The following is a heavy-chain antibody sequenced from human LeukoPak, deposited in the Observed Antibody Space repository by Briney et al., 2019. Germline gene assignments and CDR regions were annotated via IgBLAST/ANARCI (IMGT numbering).Heavy chain of an antibody. J-gene: IGHJ4*02. D-gene: IGHD6-13*01. Sequence: GGSLRLSCAASGFTFSAYDMNWVRQAPGKGLGWVSHITSSGSTIYYADSVKGRFTISRDNAKNSLYLQMNSLRAEDTAVYYCARGGQQLVRGDYWGQGTLVTVSS. CDR3: ARGGQQLVRGDY. CDR1: GFTFSAYD. V-gene: IGHV3-48*03. CDR2: ITSSGSTI.